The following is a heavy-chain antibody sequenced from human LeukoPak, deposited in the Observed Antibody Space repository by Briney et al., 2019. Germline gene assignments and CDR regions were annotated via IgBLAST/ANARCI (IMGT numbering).Heavy chain of an antibody. J-gene: IGHJ4*02. CDR3: AKDGARDGYNYPDY. V-gene: IGHV3-23*01. CDR2: ISGSGDFT. CDR1: GFTFTNYG. D-gene: IGHD5-24*01. Sequence: GGSLRLSCAASGFTFTNYGMSWVRQAPGKGLEWVSDISGSGDFTYYADSVKGRFTLSRDKSKNTLYLQMNSLRTEDTAVYFCAKDGARDGYNYPDYWGQGTLVTVSS.